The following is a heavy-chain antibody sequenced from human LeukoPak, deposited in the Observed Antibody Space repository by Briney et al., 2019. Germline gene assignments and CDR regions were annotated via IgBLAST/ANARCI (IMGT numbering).Heavy chain of an antibody. D-gene: IGHD3-9*01. V-gene: IGHV4-38-2*02. CDR1: GYSISSGYY. CDR2: IYHSGST. CDR3: ARDYDILTGENWFDP. Sequence: SPSETLSLTCAVSGYSISSGYYWGWIRQPPGKGLEWIGSIYHSGSTYYNPSLKSRVTISVDTSKNQFSLKLSSVTAADTAVYYCARDYDILTGENWFDPWGQGTLVTVSS. J-gene: IGHJ5*02.